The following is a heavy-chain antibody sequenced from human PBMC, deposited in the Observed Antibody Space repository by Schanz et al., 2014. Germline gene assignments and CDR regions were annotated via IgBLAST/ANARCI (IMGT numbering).Heavy chain of an antibody. J-gene: IGHJ4*02. CDR1: GFTVSNNY. D-gene: IGHD2-15*01. Sequence: EVQLVESGGGLVQPGGSLRLSCAASGFTVSNNYMSWVRQAPGKGLECVSIIYSDGSTYYVDSAKGRFIISRDNSKNTVYLQMNSLRAEDTAVYYCARDPGGTKTHGLWGQGTLVTVSS. V-gene: IGHV3-66*01. CDR3: ARDPGGTKTHGL. CDR2: IYSDGST.